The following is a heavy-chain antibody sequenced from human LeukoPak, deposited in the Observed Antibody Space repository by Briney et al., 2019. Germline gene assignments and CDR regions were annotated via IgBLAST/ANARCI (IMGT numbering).Heavy chain of an antibody. CDR2: IYYSGST. V-gene: IGHV4-59*08. CDR1: GGSISCYY. D-gene: IGHD6-19*01. CDR3: ASGPETGYSSGWYPYFGY. J-gene: IGHJ4*02. Sequence: SETLSLTCTVSGGSISCYYWSWIRQPPGKGLEWIGYIYYSGSTNYNPSLKSRVTISVDTSKNQFSLKLSSVTAADTAVYYCASGPETGYSSGWYPYFGYWGQGTLVTVSS.